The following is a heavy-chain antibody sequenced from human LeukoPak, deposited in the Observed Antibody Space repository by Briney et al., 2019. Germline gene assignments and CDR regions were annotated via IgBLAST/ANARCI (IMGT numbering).Heavy chain of an antibody. CDR1: GFTLSSPW. J-gene: IGHJ4*02. CDR2: IKQDGSEK. CDR3: ARNRGISD. V-gene: IGHV3-7*01. Sequence: GSLRLSCATSGFTLSSPWMNWVRQAPGKGLEWVANIKQDGSEKYYVDSVKGRFTISRDNAKNSLYLQMNSLRAEDTAVYYCARNRGISDWGQGTLVTVSS. D-gene: IGHD1-14*01.